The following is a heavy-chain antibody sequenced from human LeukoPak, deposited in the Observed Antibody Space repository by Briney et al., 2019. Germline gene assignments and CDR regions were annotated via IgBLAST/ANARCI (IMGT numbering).Heavy chain of an antibody. D-gene: IGHD5-18*01. J-gene: IGHJ4*02. CDR3: ATIKRGNIFGFFDF. V-gene: IGHV4-59*11. Sequence: SQTLSLTYAVSVRPISCHYWSWVRQPPGKGLEWIGYVLENGKTKDNPSLNSRSTPSADTPKTQLSLRLTSVTAADTAVYYCATIKRGNIFGFFDFWGQGILVTVSS. CDR2: VLENGKT. CDR1: VRPISCHY.